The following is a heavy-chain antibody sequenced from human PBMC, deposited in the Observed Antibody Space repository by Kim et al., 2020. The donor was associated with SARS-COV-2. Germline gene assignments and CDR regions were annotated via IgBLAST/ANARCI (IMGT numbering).Heavy chain of an antibody. CDR1: EFSFSSYS. V-gene: IGHV3-21*01. CDR3: TRDLIMGHTRGIFDV. CDR2: ISSASDSI. D-gene: IGHD1-26*01. Sequence: GGSLRLSCAASEFSFSSYSMNWVRQAPGKGLEWVSAISSASDSIYYADSVKGRFTISSDNAKNSLFLQMNSLTVEDTAIYYCTRDLIMGHTRGIFDVWGPGTVATVSS. J-gene: IGHJ3*01.